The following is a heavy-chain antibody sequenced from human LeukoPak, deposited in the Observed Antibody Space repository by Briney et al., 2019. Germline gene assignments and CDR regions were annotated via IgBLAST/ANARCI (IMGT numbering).Heavy chain of an antibody. J-gene: IGHJ4*02. CDR3: ARSPDYGDYEGLEWTFDY. V-gene: IGHV4-59*08. Sequence: PSETLSLTCTVSGGSISSYYWSWIRQPPGKGLEWIGYIYYSGSTNYNPSLKSRVTISVDTSKNQFSLKLSSVTAADTAVYYCARSPDYGDYEGLEWTFDYWGQGTLVTVSS. CDR2: IYYSGST. D-gene: IGHD4-17*01. CDR1: GGSISSYY.